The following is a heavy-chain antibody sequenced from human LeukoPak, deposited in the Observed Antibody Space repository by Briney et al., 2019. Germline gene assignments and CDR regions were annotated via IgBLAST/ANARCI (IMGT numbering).Heavy chain of an antibody. V-gene: IGHV4-34*01. CDR2: INHSGST. Sequence: SETLSLTCAVYGGSFSGYYWSWIRQPPGKGLEWIGEINHSGSTNYNPSHKSRVTISVDTSKNQFSLKLSSVTAADTAVYYCARKSRDGYNYLDYWGQGTLVTVSS. D-gene: IGHD5-24*01. CDR1: GGSFSGYY. J-gene: IGHJ4*02. CDR3: ARKSRDGYNYLDY.